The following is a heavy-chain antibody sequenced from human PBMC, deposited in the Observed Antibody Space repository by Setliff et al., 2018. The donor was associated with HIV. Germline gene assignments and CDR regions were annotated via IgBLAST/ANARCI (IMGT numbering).Heavy chain of an antibody. Sequence: SETLPLTCTVSGDSFSSYYWSWIRQPAGKGLEWIGHIYSSGITNYNPSLKSRVTMSVDTPKKQFSLKLSSVTAADTAVYYCARDLVVVPAAGHMDSYYMDVWGKGTTVTVSS. CDR1: GDSFSSYY. V-gene: IGHV4-4*07. J-gene: IGHJ6*03. CDR2: IYSSGIT. D-gene: IGHD2-2*01. CDR3: ARDLVVVPAAGHMDSYYMDV.